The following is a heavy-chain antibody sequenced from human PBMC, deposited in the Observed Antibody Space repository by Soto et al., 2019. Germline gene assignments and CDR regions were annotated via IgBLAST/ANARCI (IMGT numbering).Heavy chain of an antibody. CDR3: AKPRGSDSWPFDS. V-gene: IGHV3-23*01. J-gene: IGHJ5*01. D-gene: IGHD3-16*01. CDR1: GFTFSSYA. CDR2: ISYNGDYT. Sequence: EVQLLESGGGLVQPGGSLRLSCAASGFTFSSYAMTWVRQAPGKGLEWVSAISYNGDYTYYADSVKGRFTISRDNSKNTLYVQMNSLRAEDTAVYYCAKPRGSDSWPFDSWGQGTLVTVSS.